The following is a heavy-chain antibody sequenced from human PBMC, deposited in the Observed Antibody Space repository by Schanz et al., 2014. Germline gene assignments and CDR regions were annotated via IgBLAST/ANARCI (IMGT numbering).Heavy chain of an antibody. CDR3: AKDRVMVQGVIWERFFDS. D-gene: IGHD3-10*01. Sequence: EVQLVESGGGLVQPGRSLRLSCAASGFPFNEYGMLWVRQAPGKGLEWVSNISWNSGSIDYADSVKGRFTISRDNAKNTLYLQMNSLRAEDTALYYCAKDRVMVQGVIWERFFDSWGQGTLVTVSS. CDR2: ISWNSGSI. J-gene: IGHJ4*02. V-gene: IGHV3-9*01. CDR1: GFPFNEYG.